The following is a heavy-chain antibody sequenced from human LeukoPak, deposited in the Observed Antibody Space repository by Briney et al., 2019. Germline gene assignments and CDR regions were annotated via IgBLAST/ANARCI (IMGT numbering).Heavy chain of an antibody. D-gene: IGHD6-13*01. CDR1: GFTFSSYS. V-gene: IGHV3-21*01. Sequence: GGALRLSCAASGFTFSSYSMNWVRQAPGKGLKWVSSISSSSSYIYYADSVKGRFTISRDNAKNSLYLQMNSLRAEDTAVYYCARGTTAGTGDYWGRGTLVTVSS. J-gene: IGHJ4*02. CDR2: ISSSSSYI. CDR3: ARGTTAGTGDY.